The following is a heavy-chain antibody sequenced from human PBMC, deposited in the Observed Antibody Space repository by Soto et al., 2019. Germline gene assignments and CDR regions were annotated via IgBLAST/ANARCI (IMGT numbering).Heavy chain of an antibody. J-gene: IGHJ4*02. CDR2: IYSDGTT. D-gene: IGHD6-6*01. V-gene: IGHV3-53*01. CDR3: AKTAAARPNLYLDS. CDR1: GFTVSSNY. Sequence: QPGGSLRLSCAASGFTVSSNYMNWVRQAPGKGLEWLSIIYSDGTTYYADSVKGRFTISRDKSKNTLYLQMNSLRVEDTAVFYCAKTAAARPNLYLDSWGQGTLVTVSS.